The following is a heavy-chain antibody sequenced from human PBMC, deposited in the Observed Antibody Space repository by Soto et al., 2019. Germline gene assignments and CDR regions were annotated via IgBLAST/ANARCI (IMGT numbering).Heavy chain of an antibody. J-gene: IGHJ4*02. D-gene: IGHD6-13*01. CDR3: VRDQPSSSRFY. CDR1: GFTFNNYA. CDR2: IWYDGRNK. Sequence: QVQLVESGGGVVQPGRSLRLSCAASGFTFNNYAMHCVRQAPGKGLEWWAHIWYDGRNKYYGDSVKGRFTISRDNSRNTRYLQMNSLRAEDTAVYYCVRDQPSSSRFYWGQGTLVTVSS. V-gene: IGHV3-33*01.